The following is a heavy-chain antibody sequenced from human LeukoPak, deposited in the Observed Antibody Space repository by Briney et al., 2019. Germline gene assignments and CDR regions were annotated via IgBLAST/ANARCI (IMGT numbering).Heavy chain of an antibody. CDR3: ARDHSSSCQLFDY. CDR1: GYTFTNYG. CDR2: RSAYNGNT. D-gene: IGHD6-13*01. Sequence: ASVKVSCKASGYTFTNYGITWVRQAPGQGLEWMGWRSAYNGNTNYAQELQGRVTMTTDTSTSTAYMELRSLRSDDTAVYYCARDHSSSCQLFDYWGQGTLVTVSS. J-gene: IGHJ4*02. V-gene: IGHV1-18*01.